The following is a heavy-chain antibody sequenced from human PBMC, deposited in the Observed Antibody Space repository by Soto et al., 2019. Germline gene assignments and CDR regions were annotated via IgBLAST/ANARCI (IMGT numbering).Heavy chain of an antibody. CDR2: IIPIFGTA. CDR1: GGTFSSYA. J-gene: IGHJ5*02. CDR3: ARAVGRYYYDSSGYYH. Sequence: ASVKVSCKASGGTFSSYAISWVRQAPGQGLEWMGGIIPIFGTANYAQKFQGRVTITADESTSTAYMELSSLRSEDTAVYYCARAVGRYYYDSSGYYHWGQGTLVTVSA. V-gene: IGHV1-69*13. D-gene: IGHD3-22*01.